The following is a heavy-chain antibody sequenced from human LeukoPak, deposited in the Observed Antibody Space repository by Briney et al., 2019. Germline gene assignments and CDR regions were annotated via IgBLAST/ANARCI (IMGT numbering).Heavy chain of an antibody. CDR3: ATTELGAAAGTGTFDY. Sequence: GASVKVSCKASGYTFTGYYMHWVRQAPGQGLEWMGSINPNSGGTNYAQKFQGRVTMTRDTSISTAYMELSRLRSDDTAVYYCATTELGAAAGTGTFDYWGQGTLVIVSS. V-gene: IGHV1-2*02. J-gene: IGHJ4*02. D-gene: IGHD6-13*01. CDR1: GYTFTGYY. CDR2: INPNSGGT.